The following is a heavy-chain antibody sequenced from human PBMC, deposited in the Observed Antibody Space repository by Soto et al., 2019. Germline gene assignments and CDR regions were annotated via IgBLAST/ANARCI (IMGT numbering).Heavy chain of an antibody. CDR2: ISAYNGNT. D-gene: IGHD2-15*01. Sequence: ASVKVSCKASGYTFTSYGISWVRQAPGQGLEWMGWISAYNGNTDYAQKLQGRVTMTTDTSTSTAYMELRSLRSDDTAVYYCAIDLVVVVAATFEYYGMDVWGQGTTVTVSS. CDR1: GYTFTSYG. CDR3: AIDLVVVVAATFEYYGMDV. V-gene: IGHV1-18*01. J-gene: IGHJ6*02.